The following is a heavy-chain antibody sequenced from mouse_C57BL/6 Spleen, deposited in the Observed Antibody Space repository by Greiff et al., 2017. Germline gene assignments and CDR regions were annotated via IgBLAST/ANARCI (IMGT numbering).Heavy chain of an antibody. CDR1: GFTFSAYG. CDR2: ISSGSSTI. CDR3: ARPHYYGSSGYFDV. V-gene: IGHV5-17*01. D-gene: IGHD1-1*01. J-gene: IGHJ1*03. Sequence: EVKLVESGGGLVKPGGSLKLSCAASGFTFSAYGMHWVRQAPEKGLEWVAYISSGSSTIYYADTVKGRFTISRDNAKNTLFLQMTSLRSEDTAMYYCARPHYYGSSGYFDVWGTGTTVTVSS.